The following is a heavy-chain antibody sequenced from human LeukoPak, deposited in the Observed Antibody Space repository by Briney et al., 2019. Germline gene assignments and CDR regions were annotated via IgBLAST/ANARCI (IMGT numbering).Heavy chain of an antibody. V-gene: IGHV3-74*01. D-gene: IGHD3-10*01. CDR1: GFIFSNDY. Sequence: GGSLRLSCAASGFIFSNDYMHWVRQVPGKGLVWVSRINGDGSGADYADSVRGRFTISRDNAKNTLYLQMNSLRADDTAVYYCARSFYYGSGAHGMDVRGQGTTVTVSS. CDR3: ARSFYYGSGAHGMDV. J-gene: IGHJ6*02. CDR2: INGDGSGA.